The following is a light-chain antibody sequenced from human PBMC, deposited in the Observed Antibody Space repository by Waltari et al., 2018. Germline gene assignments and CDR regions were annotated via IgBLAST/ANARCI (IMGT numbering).Light chain of an antibody. CDR1: SSDVGGYDL. J-gene: IGLJ2*01. V-gene: IGLV2-23*02. CDR2: EVY. Sequence: QYALTQPASVSGSPGQSITISCTGTSSDVGGYDLVPWYQQHPGKAPKLMISEVYKRPSGVSNRCAGSKSGNTASLTISGLQAEDEADYYCCSYAGSSTFTFGGGTKLTVL. CDR3: CSYAGSSTFT.